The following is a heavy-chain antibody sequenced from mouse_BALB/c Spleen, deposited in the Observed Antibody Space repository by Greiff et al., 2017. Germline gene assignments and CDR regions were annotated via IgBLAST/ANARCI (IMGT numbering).Heavy chain of an antibody. V-gene: IGHV1-7*01. CDR3: ARSITTVVAKNAMDY. D-gene: IGHD1-1*01. CDR1: GYTFTSYW. CDR2: INPSTGYT. Sequence: VQLQQSGAELVKPGASVKMSCKASGYTFTSYWMHWVKQRPGQGLEWIGYINPSTGYTEYNQKFKDKATLTADKSSSTAYMQLSSLTSEDSAVYYCARSITTVVAKNAMDYWGQGTSVTVSS. J-gene: IGHJ4*01.